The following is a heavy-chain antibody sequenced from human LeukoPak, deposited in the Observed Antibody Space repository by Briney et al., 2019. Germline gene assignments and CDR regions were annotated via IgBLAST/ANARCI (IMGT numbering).Heavy chain of an antibody. V-gene: IGHV3-33*01. CDR3: ARERAIASLRPYYFDY. D-gene: IGHD6-6*01. Sequence: GGSLRLSCAASGFTFRTHGMHWVRQAPGKGLEWVAVIWSDGSYKYYADSVKGRFTISRDNAKNTLYLQMNSLRAEDTAVYYCARERAIASLRPYYFDYWGQGTLVTVSS. CDR1: GFTFRTHG. CDR2: IWSDGSYK. J-gene: IGHJ4*02.